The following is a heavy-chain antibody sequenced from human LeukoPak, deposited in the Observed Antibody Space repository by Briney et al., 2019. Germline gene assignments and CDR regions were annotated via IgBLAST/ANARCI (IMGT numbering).Heavy chain of an antibody. V-gene: IGHV4-39*01. J-gene: IGHJ4*02. Sequence: SETLSLTCTVSGGSISSSSYYWGWIRQPPGKGLEWIGSIYYSGSTYYNPSLKSRVTISVDTSKNQFSLKLSSVTAADTAVYYCAKGSSWYKGFDYWGQGTLVTVSS. CDR3: AKGSSWYKGFDY. D-gene: IGHD6-13*01. CDR2: IYYSGST. CDR1: GGSISSSSYY.